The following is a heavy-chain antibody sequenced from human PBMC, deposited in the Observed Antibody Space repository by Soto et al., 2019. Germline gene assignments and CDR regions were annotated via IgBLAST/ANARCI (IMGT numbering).Heavy chain of an antibody. CDR1: GGSISSYY. CDR3: ARDRNYGGNSEQLYDYYGMDV. V-gene: IGHV4-59*01. D-gene: IGHD4-17*01. Sequence: PSETLSRTCTVSGGSISSYYWSWIRQPPGKGLEWIGYIYYSGSTNYNPSLKSRVTISVDTSKNQFSLKLSSVTAADTAVYYCARDRNYGGNSEQLYDYYGMDVWGQGTTVTVSS. J-gene: IGHJ6*02. CDR2: IYYSGST.